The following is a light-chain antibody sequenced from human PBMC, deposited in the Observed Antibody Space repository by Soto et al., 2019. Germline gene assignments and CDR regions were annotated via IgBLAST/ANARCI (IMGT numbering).Light chain of an antibody. V-gene: IGKV1-5*01. J-gene: IGKJ3*01. CDR1: QSINTW. CDR2: DAS. Sequence: DIQMTQSPSTLSASVGDRVTITCRASQSINTWLAWYQQKPGQAPKLLIYDASSLESGVPSRFSGSGSGTEFTLTSSSLQPDDCATYYCQQCNSYFTFGPGTKVDIK. CDR3: QQCNSYFT.